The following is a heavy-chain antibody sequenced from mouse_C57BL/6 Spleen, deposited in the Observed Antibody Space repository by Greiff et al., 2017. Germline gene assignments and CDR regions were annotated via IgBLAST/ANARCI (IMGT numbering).Heavy chain of an antibody. CDR2: IWSDGST. J-gene: IGHJ4*01. V-gene: IGHV2-6-1*01. CDR3: ARHGQLRLHAMDY. CDR1: GFSLTSYG. Sequence: VQRVESGPGLVAPSQSLSITCTVSGFSLTSYGVHWVRKPPGKGLEWLVVIWSDGSTTYNSALKSRLSISKDNSKSQVFLKRNSLQTDDTAMYYCARHGQLRLHAMDYWGQGTSVTVSS. D-gene: IGHD3-2*02.